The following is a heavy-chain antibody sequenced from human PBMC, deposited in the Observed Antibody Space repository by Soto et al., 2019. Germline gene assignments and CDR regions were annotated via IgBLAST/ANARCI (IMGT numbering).Heavy chain of an antibody. D-gene: IGHD3-3*01. CDR3: AKDYYDFWSGFYHNFDS. CDR2: ISGSGGST. J-gene: IGHJ4*02. CDR1: GFTFNSYA. V-gene: IGHV3-23*01. Sequence: PGGSLRLSCAASGFTFNSYAMSWVRQAPGKGLEWVSGISGSGGSTDYADSVKGRFTISRDNSKNTLYLQMNSLRAEDTAVYYRAKDYYDFWSGFYHNFDSWGQGTLVTVSS.